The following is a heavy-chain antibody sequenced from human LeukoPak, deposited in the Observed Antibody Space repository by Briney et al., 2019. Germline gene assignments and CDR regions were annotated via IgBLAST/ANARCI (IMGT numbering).Heavy chain of an antibody. J-gene: IGHJ1*01. Sequence: PGGSLRLSCAASGFTFSSYEMNWVRQAPGKGLEWVSYISSSGSTIYYADSVKGRFTISRDNAKNSLYLQMNSLRAEDTAVYYCASTGPTYYDILTGYYKFPSEYFQHWGQGTLVTVSS. CDR3: ASTGPTYYDILTGYYKFPSEYFQH. CDR2: ISSSGSTI. V-gene: IGHV3-48*03. D-gene: IGHD3-9*01. CDR1: GFTFSSYE.